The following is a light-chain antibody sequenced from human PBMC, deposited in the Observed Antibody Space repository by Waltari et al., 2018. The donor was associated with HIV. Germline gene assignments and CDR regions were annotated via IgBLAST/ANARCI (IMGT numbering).Light chain of an antibody. V-gene: IGKV3-15*01. CDR3: QHYNNRRGPFT. Sequence: DIVMTQSPATLSVSPGGRATLSCRASQSVSSNLAWYQQKPAQAPRLLIYGASTRASGIPARFSGSGSGTEFTLTISSLQSEDFAVYYCQHYNNRRGPFTFGPGTKLDIK. J-gene: IGKJ3*01. CDR1: QSVSSN. CDR2: GAS.